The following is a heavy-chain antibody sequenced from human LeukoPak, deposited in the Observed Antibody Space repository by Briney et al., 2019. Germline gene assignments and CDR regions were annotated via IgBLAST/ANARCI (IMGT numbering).Heavy chain of an antibody. Sequence: GGSLRLSCVVSGFTFSSYAMSWVRQAPGKGLEWVSGISGSGDNTYYADSVRGRFTISRDNSKNTLYVQMNSLGTEDTAAYYCAKGSYYDSSGSFYFDYWGQGTLVTVSS. J-gene: IGHJ4*02. D-gene: IGHD3-22*01. CDR2: ISGSGDNT. CDR3: AKGSYYDSSGSFYFDY. CDR1: GFTFSSYA. V-gene: IGHV3-23*01.